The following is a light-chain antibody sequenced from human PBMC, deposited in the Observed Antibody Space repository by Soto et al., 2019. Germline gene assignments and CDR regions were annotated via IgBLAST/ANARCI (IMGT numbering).Light chain of an antibody. CDR2: ANI. CDR1: DSDIGAYN. V-gene: IGLV1-40*01. Sequence: QSVLTQPASVSGSPGQRVTISCAGTDSDIGAYNVQLYQQLPARAPRILIHANINRPSGVPDRFSGSNSDTSASLSITGGQAADEADYYCQSYDSSLSGVVFGGGTKLTVL. CDR3: QSYDSSLSGVV. J-gene: IGLJ2*01.